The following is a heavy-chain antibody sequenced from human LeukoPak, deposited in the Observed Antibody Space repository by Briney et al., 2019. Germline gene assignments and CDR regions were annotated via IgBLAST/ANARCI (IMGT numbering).Heavy chain of an antibody. V-gene: IGHV1-8*01. CDR1: GYTFTSYD. Sequence: GASVKVSCKASGYTFTSYDINWVRQATGQGLEWMGWMNPNSGNTGYAQEFQGRVTMTRNTSISTAYMELSSLRSEDTAVYYCAKAPRIAAAGSVRQSGLPAYYFDYWGQGTLVTVSS. CDR2: MNPNSGNT. CDR3: AKAPRIAAAGSVRQSGLPAYYFDY. J-gene: IGHJ4*02. D-gene: IGHD6-13*01.